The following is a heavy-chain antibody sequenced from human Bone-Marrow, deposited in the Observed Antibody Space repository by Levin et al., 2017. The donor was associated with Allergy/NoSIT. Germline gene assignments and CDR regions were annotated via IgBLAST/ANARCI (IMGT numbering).Heavy chain of an antibody. J-gene: IGHJ5*02. Sequence: SETLSLTCTVSGGSISSGGYYWSWIRQHPGKGLEWIGYIYYSGSTYYNPSLKSRVTISVDTSKNQFSLKLSSVTAADTAVYYCARARVGGAAAGTAHWFDPWGQGTLVTVSS. D-gene: IGHD6-13*01. CDR1: GGSISSGGYY. CDR2: IYYSGST. V-gene: IGHV4-31*03. CDR3: ARARVGGAAAGTAHWFDP.